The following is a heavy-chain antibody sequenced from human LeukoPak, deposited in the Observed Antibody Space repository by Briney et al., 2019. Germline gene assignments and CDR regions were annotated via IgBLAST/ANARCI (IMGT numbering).Heavy chain of an antibody. D-gene: IGHD6-19*01. Sequence: SETLSLTCTVSGGSITNTNYYWGWVRQPPGKGLEWIGGIYFSGTTYYNPSLRSRVTISVDTSKNQFSLKLNSVTAADTAVYFCARHSSSAWYYYFGYWGQGALVTVSS. J-gene: IGHJ4*02. CDR1: GGSITNTNYY. V-gene: IGHV4-39*01. CDR2: IYFSGTT. CDR3: ARHSSSAWYYYFGY.